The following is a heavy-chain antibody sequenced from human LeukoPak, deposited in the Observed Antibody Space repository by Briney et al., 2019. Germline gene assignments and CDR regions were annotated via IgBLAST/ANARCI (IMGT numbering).Heavy chain of an antibody. D-gene: IGHD2-2*01. Sequence: LGESLKISCKGSGYSFTNYWIGWVRQRPGKGLEGMGIIYPCDSDTRCSPYFPGPVTISADKSITTSYLPWSRLKASDTAMYYCARRGYCATTTCYRLFDYWGQGTLVTVSS. CDR1: GYSFTNYW. CDR3: ARRGYCATTTCYRLFDY. CDR2: IYPCDSDT. J-gene: IGHJ4*02. V-gene: IGHV5-51*01.